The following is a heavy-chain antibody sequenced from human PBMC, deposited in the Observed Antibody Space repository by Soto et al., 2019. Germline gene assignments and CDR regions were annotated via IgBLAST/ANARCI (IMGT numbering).Heavy chain of an antibody. V-gene: IGHV4-39*01. CDR2: IYYSGST. Sequence: SETLSLTCTVSGGSISSSSYYWGWIRQPPGKGLEWIGSIYYSGSTYYNPSLKSRVTISVDTSKNQFSLKLSSVTAADTAVYYCARTSNTRYYYYYYYMDVWGKGTMVTVSS. J-gene: IGHJ6*03. CDR3: ARTSNTRYYYYYYYMDV. CDR1: GGSISSSSYY.